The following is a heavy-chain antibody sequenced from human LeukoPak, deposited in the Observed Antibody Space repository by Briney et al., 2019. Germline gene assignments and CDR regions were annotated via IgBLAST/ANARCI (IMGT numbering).Heavy chain of an antibody. CDR3: ARERIVGATHGGRNYFDY. CDR1: GGSFSGYY. CDR2: INHSGST. Sequence: SETLSLTCAVYGGSFSGYYWSWIRQPPGKGLEWIGEINHSGSTNYNPSLKSRVTISVDTSKNQFSLKLSSVTAADTAVHYCARERIVGATHGGRNYFDYWGQGTLVTVSS. V-gene: IGHV4-34*01. D-gene: IGHD1-26*01. J-gene: IGHJ4*02.